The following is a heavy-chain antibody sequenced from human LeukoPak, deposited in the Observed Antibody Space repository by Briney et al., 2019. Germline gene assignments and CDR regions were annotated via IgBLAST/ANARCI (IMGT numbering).Heavy chain of an antibody. CDR3: ARGPPTYIVVVVAATRWDDAFDI. J-gene: IGHJ3*02. D-gene: IGHD2-15*01. Sequence: ASVKVSCKASGGPFSSYAISWVRQAPGQGLEWMGRIIPILGIANYAQKFQGRVTITADKSTSTAYMELSSLRSEDTAVYYCARGPPTYIVVVVAATRWDDAFDIWGQGTMVTVSS. CDR1: GGPFSSYA. V-gene: IGHV1-69*04. CDR2: IIPILGIA.